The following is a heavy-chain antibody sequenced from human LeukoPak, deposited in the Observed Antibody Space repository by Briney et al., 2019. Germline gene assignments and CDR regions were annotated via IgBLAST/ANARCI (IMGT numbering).Heavy chain of an antibody. V-gene: IGHV3-48*03. CDR2: ISRYSRTI. D-gene: IGHD2-2*01. CDR3: ARAIGPPNCSSTSCYLDY. Sequence: GGSLRLSCAASGFIFSGYAMNWVRQAPGKGLEWVSSISRYSRTIDYADSVRGRFTISRDNPENSLYLQMNSLRAEDTAVYYCARAIGPPNCSSTSCYLDYWGQGTLVTVSS. J-gene: IGHJ4*02. CDR1: GFIFSGYA.